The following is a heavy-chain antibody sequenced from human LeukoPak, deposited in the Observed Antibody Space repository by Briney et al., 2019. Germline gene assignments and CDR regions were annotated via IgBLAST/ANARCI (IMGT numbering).Heavy chain of an antibody. CDR1: GGSISSGGYS. V-gene: IGHV4-30-2*01. CDR3: AREVDTRAEVWFDP. Sequence: SQTLSLTCAVSGGSISSGGYSWSWIRQPPGKGLEWIGYIYHSGSTYYNPSLKSRVTISVDRSKNQFSPKLSSVTAADTAVYYCAREVDTRAEVWFDPWGQGTLVTVSS. CDR2: IYHSGST. D-gene: IGHD5-18*01. J-gene: IGHJ5*02.